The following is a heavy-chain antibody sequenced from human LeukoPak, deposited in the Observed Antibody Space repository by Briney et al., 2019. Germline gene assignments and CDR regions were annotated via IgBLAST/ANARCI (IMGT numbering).Heavy chain of an antibody. V-gene: IGHV3-48*02. CDR1: GFTFSSYS. J-gene: IGHJ4*02. D-gene: IGHD5-18*01. Sequence: GGSLRLSCAASGFTFSSYSMNWVRQAPGKGLEWVSYISSSSSTIYYADSVKGRFTISRDNAKNSLYLQMNSLRDEDTAVYYCAKEKLPSGYSFLTDYWGQGTLVTVSS. CDR2: ISSSSSTI. CDR3: AKEKLPSGYSFLTDY.